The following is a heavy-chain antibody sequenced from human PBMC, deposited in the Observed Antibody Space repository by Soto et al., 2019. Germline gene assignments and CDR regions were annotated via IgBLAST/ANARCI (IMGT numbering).Heavy chain of an antibody. V-gene: IGHV3-33*01. CDR3: ARDHYGTKQN. J-gene: IGHJ4*02. D-gene: IGHD3-10*01. CDR2: IWFDGSNK. CDR1: GFTFSSYG. Sequence: PGGSLRLSCAASGFTFSSYGMHWVRQAPGKGLEWVAIIWFDGSNKFYADSVKGRFTISRDNSKNTMYLQMNSLRAEDTALYYCARDHYGTKQNWGQGTLVTVSS.